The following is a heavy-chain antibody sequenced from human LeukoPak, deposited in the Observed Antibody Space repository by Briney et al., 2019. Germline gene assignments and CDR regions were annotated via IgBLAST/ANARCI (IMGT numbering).Heavy chain of an antibody. Sequence: SVKVSCKASGFTFTSSAVQWVRQARGQRLEWIGWIVVGSGNTNYAQKFQERVTITRDMSTSTAYMELSSLRSEDTAVYYCAASPDYYDSSGYSYYFDYWGQGRLVTVSS. CDR3: AASPDYYDSSGYSYYFDY. V-gene: IGHV1-58*01. CDR2: IVVGSGNT. J-gene: IGHJ4*02. CDR1: GFTFTSSA. D-gene: IGHD3-22*01.